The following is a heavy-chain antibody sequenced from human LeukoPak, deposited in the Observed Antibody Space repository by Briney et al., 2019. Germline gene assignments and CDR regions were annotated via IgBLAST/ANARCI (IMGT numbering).Heavy chain of an antibody. CDR3: ARHMLVGAPVHFQH. V-gene: IGHV5-10-1*01. Sequence: GESLKISCKGSGYSFSSYWISLVRQVPGKGLEWMGRIDPSDSYTNYSPSFQGHVTISADKSISTSYLQWSSLKASDTAMYYCARHMLVGAPVHFQHWGQGSLVTVSS. CDR1: GYSFSSYW. D-gene: IGHD1-26*01. CDR2: IDPSDSYT. J-gene: IGHJ1*01.